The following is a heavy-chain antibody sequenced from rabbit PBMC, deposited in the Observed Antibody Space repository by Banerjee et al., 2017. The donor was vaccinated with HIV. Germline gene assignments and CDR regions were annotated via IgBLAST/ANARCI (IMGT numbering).Heavy chain of an antibody. CDR2: IYVGGSVST. CDR3: ARDLAGVIGWNFNL. CDR1: GLDFSSSYW. D-gene: IGHD4-1*01. Sequence: QSLEESGGDLVQPGASLTLTCTASGLDFSSSYWIYWVRQAPGKGLEWIACIYVGGSVSTYYSNWAKGRFTISQDSSTSVTLQMTSLTAADTATYFCARDLAGVIGWNFNLWGPGTLVTVS. V-gene: IGHV1S40*01. J-gene: IGHJ4*01.